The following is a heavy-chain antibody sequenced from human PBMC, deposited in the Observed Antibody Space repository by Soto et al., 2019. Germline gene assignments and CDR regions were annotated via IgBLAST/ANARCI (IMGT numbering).Heavy chain of an antibody. J-gene: IGHJ6*03. V-gene: IGHV3-15*01. Sequence: PGGSLRLSCAASGFTFSNAWMSWVRQAPGKGLEWVGRIKSKTDGGTTDYAAPVKGRFTISRDDSKNTLYLQMNSLKTEDTAVYYCTARPGIAVAGTFRDMDVWGKGTTVTVSS. D-gene: IGHD6-19*01. CDR2: IKSKTDGGTT. CDR3: TARPGIAVAGTFRDMDV. CDR1: GFTFSNAW.